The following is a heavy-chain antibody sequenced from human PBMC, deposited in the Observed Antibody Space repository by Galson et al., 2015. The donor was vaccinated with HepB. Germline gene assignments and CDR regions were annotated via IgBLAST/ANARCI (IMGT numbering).Heavy chain of an antibody. CDR2: ISGSGGST. CDR3: AKSRWSSSWYSGHDY. Sequence: SLRLSCAASGFTFSSYAMSWVRQAPGKGLEWVSAISGSGGSTYYADSVKGRFTISRDNSKNTLYLQMNSLRAEDTAVYYCAKSRWSSSWYSGHDYWGQGTLVTVSS. V-gene: IGHV3-23*01. CDR1: GFTFSSYA. J-gene: IGHJ4*02. D-gene: IGHD6-13*01.